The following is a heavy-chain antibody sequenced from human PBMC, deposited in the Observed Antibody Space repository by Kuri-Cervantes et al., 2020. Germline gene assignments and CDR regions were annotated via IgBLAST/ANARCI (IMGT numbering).Heavy chain of an antibody. Sequence: GESLKISCAASGFTFSDYYMSWIRQAPGKGPEWVSYISSGGVTIYYADSVKGRFTISRDNAKNSLYLQMNSLRAEDTAVYYCARGLHYYDSSGYPYWGHRTLVTVSS. V-gene: IGHV3-11*01. CDR1: GFTFSDYY. CDR3: ARGLHYYDSSGYPY. J-gene: IGHJ4*01. CDR2: ISSGGVTI. D-gene: IGHD3-22*01.